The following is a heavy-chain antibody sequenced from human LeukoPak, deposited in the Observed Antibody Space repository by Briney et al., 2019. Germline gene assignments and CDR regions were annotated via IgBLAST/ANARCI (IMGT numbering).Heavy chain of an antibody. Sequence: GGSLRLSCAAAGFTFSSRDWRTGVRQAPGRGLEWVANIEQVGSEKNYVASVKGRFTISRDNSKNTLYLQMNTLRVEDTAVYYCPRGAARMVEMGTIISFEYWGQGTLVTVSS. CDR2: IEQVGSEK. V-gene: IGHV3-7*01. D-gene: IGHD5-24*01. J-gene: IGHJ4*02. CDR3: PRGAARMVEMGTIISFEY. CDR1: GFTFSSRDW.